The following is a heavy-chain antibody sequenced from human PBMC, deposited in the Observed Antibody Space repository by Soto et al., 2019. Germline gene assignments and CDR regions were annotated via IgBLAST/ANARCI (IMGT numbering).Heavy chain of an antibody. Sequence: QVQLVQSGGEVKKPGASVKLSCTASGYTFTSYGISWVRQAPGQGLEWMGWISAYNGKTNYAQNVQGRVTMTTDTATRTAYMELRSLRSDDTAVYYCARCGAVNYDHGMDVWGQGTTVTVSS. CDR1: GYTFTSYG. V-gene: IGHV1-18*01. J-gene: IGHJ6*02. CDR2: ISAYNGKT. CDR3: ARCGAVNYDHGMDV. D-gene: IGHD2-21*01.